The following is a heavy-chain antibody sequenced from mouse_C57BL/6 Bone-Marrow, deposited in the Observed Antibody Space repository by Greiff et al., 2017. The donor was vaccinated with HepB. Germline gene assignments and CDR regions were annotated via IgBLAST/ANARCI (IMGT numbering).Heavy chain of an antibody. Sequence: EVQRVESGGGLVQPGGSLKLSCAASGFTFSDYYMYWVRQTPEKRLEWVAYISNGGGSTYYPDTVKGRFTISRDNAKNTLYLQMSRLKSEDTAMYYCARHLYYFDYWGQGTTLTVSS. CDR1: GFTFSDYY. CDR2: ISNGGGST. V-gene: IGHV5-12*01. J-gene: IGHJ2*01. CDR3: ARHLYYFDY.